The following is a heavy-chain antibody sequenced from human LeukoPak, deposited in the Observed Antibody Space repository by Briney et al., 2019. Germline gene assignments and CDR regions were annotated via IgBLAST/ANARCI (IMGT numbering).Heavy chain of an antibody. CDR1: GGTFSSYV. Sequence: GASVKVSCKASGGTFSSYVISWVRQAPGQGLEWMGRIIPIFGTANYAQKFQGRVTITTDESTSTAYMELSSLRSEDTAVYYCARAPLYYGSGSYYNSDYWGQGTLVTVSS. CDR2: IIPIFGTA. D-gene: IGHD3-10*01. CDR3: ARAPLYYGSGSYYNSDY. V-gene: IGHV1-69*05. J-gene: IGHJ4*02.